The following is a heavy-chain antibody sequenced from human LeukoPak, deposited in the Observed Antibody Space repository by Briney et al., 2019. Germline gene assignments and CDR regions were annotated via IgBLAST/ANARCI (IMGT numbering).Heavy chain of an antibody. Sequence: GGSLRLSCAASGFTLGDFAMHWVRQAPGEGLAWGSGISWNSGSIGYADSVKGRFTISRDNAKNSLYLQMNSLRAEDTALYYCAKDGGSYNLYAFNIWGQGTMVTVSS. J-gene: IGHJ3*02. CDR3: AKDGGSYNLYAFNI. CDR1: GFTLGDFA. CDR2: ISWNSGSI. D-gene: IGHD1-26*01. V-gene: IGHV3-9*01.